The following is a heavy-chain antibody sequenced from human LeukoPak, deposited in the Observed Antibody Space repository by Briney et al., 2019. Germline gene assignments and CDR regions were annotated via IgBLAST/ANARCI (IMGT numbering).Heavy chain of an antibody. V-gene: IGHV1-69*13. CDR3: ARDRRNRTNYYYYMDV. D-gene: IGHD1-7*01. J-gene: IGHJ6*03. Sequence: PGASVKVSCKASGDTFSSYAISWVRQAPGQGLEWMGGIIPIFGTANYTQKFQGRVTITADESTSTAYMELSSLRSEDTAVYYCARDRRNRTNYYYYMDVWGKGTTVTVSS. CDR1: GDTFSSYA. CDR2: IIPIFGTA.